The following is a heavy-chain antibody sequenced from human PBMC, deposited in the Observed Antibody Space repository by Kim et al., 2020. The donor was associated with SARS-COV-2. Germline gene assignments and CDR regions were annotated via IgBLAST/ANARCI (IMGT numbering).Heavy chain of an antibody. CDR2: IHYDGST. J-gene: IGHJ3*01. CDR3: ARGTEADDAFEV. V-gene: IGHV4-39*01. D-gene: IGHD3-10*01. Sequence: SETLSLTCTVSGDSINNRNYSWGWVRQPPGKGLEWIGNIHYDGSTYKNPSLRSRVVISADRPNNQFYLRVTSVTATDTAIYYCARGTEADDAFEVWGRGTVVTVSS. CDR1: GDSINNRNYS.